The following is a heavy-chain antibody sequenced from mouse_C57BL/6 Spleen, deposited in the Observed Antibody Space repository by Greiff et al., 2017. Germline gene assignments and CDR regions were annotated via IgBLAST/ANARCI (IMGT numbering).Heavy chain of an antibody. V-gene: IGHV1-55*01. CDR3: ARETYYYGSRYYFDY. J-gene: IGHJ2*01. Sequence: VQLKQPGAELVKPGASVKMSCKASGYTFTSYWITWVKQRPGQGLEWIGEIYPGSGSTNYNEKFKSKATLTVDTSSSTAYMQLSSLTSEDSAVYYCARETYYYGSRYYFDYWGQGTTLTVSS. D-gene: IGHD1-1*01. CDR1: GYTFTSYW. CDR2: IYPGSGST.